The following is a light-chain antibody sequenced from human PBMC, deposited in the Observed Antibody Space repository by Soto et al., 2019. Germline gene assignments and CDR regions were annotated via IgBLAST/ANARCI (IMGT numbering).Light chain of an antibody. CDR2: DAS. Sequence: DIQMTQSASTLSASVGARVTITCRASQTISTWLAWYKHKPGKAPNILSYDASTLMSGVPSRFSGSGSGTEFTLTISSLKPGDFETYYCQQSETYPLTFGQGTRLEIK. CDR1: QTISTW. J-gene: IGKJ5*01. CDR3: QQSETYPLT. V-gene: IGKV1-5*01.